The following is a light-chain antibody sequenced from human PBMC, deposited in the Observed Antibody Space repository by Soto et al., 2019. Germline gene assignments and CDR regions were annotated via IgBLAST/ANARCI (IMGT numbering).Light chain of an antibody. CDR1: QNVSSY. J-gene: IGKJ1*01. CDR3: QQRGNWPLT. CDR2: DAS. V-gene: IGKV3-11*01. Sequence: EIVLTQSPATLSLSPGERATISCRASQNVSSYFAWYQQKPGQAPRLLIYDASNRATGIPARFSGSGSGTDFTLTISSLEPEDFAVYYCQQRGNWPLTFGQGTKVDIK.